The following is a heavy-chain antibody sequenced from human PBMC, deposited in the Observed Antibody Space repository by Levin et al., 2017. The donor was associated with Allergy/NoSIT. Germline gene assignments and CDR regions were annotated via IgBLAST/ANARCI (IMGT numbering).Heavy chain of an antibody. V-gene: IGHV3-73*01. CDR2: VRTETKSYAT. D-gene: IGHD2-21*02. CDR3: TKHEVESCSGGDCSPYYYDGMDV. J-gene: IGHJ6*02. Sequence: QAGGSLRLSCAASAGFYFRGSAIHWVRQASGRGLEWVARVRTETKSYATDYSASVKGRFIVSRDDSQSRAYLQMNSLKREDTAVYYCTKHEVESCSGGDCSPYYYDGMDVWGQGTTVTVSS. CDR1: AGFYFRGSA.